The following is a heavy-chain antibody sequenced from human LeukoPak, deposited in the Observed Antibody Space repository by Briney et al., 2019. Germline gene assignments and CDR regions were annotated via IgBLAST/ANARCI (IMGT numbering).Heavy chain of an antibody. CDR2: TSYSGST. D-gene: IGHD3-22*01. CDR3: ARGNYYYDSSGYYDFDY. J-gene: IGHJ4*02. CDR1: GGSISNSY. Sequence: SETLSLTCTVSGGSISNSYWSWVRQPPGKGLEWIGYTSYSGSTNYNPSLKSRVTMSVDTSKNQFSLKLSSVTAADTAVYYCARGNYYYDSSGYYDFDYWGQGTLVTVSS. V-gene: IGHV4-59*12.